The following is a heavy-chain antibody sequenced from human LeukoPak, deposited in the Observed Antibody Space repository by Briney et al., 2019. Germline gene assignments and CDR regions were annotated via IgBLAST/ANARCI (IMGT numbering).Heavy chain of an antibody. D-gene: IGHD3-22*01. CDR2: ISSSSSYI. J-gene: IGHJ4*02. Sequence: GGSLRLSCAASGFTFSSYSMNWVRQALGKGLEWVSSISSSSSYIYYADSVKGRFTISRDNAKNSLYLQMNSLRAEDTAVYYCARDKLQEPSYYYDSSGLGYWGQGTLVTVSS. CDR1: GFTFSSYS. CDR3: ARDKLQEPSYYYDSSGLGY. V-gene: IGHV3-21*01.